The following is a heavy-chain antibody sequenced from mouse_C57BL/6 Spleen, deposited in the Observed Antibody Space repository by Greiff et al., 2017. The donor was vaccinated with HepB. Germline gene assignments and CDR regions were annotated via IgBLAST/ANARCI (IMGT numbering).Heavy chain of an antibody. V-gene: IGHV1-80*01. Sequence: VKLQESGAELVKPGASVKISCKASGYAFSSYWMNWVKQRPGKGLEWIGQIYPGDGDTNYNGKFKGKATLTADKSSSTAYMQLSSLTSEDSAVYYCARYGNYEDYAMDYWGQGTSVTVSS. CDR1: GYAFSSYW. D-gene: IGHD2-1*01. CDR2: IYPGDGDT. CDR3: ARYGNYEDYAMDY. J-gene: IGHJ4*01.